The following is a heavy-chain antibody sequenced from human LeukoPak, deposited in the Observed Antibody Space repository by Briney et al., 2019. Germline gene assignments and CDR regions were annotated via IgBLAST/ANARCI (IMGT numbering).Heavy chain of an antibody. J-gene: IGHJ3*02. CDR3: ARGRRIMITFGGVNAFDI. CDR1: GGTFSGYY. D-gene: IGHD3-16*01. CDR2: SNDSGGT. Sequence: SETLSLTCAVYGGTFSGYYWSWIRQPPGKRLEWVGESNDSGGTNYNPSLKSRVTISADTSKNQFSLKLSSVTAADTAVYYCARGRRIMITFGGVNAFDIWGQGTMVTVSS. V-gene: IGHV4-34*01.